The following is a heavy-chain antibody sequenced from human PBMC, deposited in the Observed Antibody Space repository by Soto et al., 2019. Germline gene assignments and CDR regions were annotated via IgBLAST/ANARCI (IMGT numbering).Heavy chain of an antibody. D-gene: IGHD6-6*01. CDR2: IKQDGSEK. Sequence: GGSLRLSCAASGFTFSSYWMSWVRQAPGKGLEWVANIKQDGSEKYYVDSVKGRFTISRDNAKNSLYLQMNSLRAEDTAVYYCARDWGSSIAAHYYYYGMDVWGQGTTVTVSS. CDR3: ARDWGSSIAAHYYYYGMDV. V-gene: IGHV3-7*05. J-gene: IGHJ6*02. CDR1: GFTFSSYW.